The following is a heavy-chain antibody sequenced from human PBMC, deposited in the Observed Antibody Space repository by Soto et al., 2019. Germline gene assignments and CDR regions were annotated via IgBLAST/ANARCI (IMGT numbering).Heavy chain of an antibody. Sequence: PSETLSLTCTVSGGSISSGSYYWGWIRQPPGKGLEWIGSIYYSGSTNYNPSLKSRVTLSVDTSKNQFSLKLSSVTAADTAVYYCARTTTVTTYLDPWGQGTLVTVSS. CDR2: IYYSGST. V-gene: IGHV4-39*07. CDR3: ARTTTVTTYLDP. D-gene: IGHD4-4*01. CDR1: GGSISSGSYY. J-gene: IGHJ5*02.